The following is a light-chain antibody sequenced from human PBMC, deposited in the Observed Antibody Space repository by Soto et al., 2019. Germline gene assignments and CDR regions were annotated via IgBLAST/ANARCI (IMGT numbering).Light chain of an antibody. J-gene: IGLJ1*01. CDR3: QSYDSSLSGYV. CDR1: SANIGAGYD. Sequence: QSVLTQPPSVSGAPGQRGTTSCTGRSANIGAGYDVHWYQQLPGTAPKLLIYGNSNRPSGVPDRFSGSKSGTSASLAITGLQAEDEADYYCQSYDSSLSGYVFGTGTRSPS. V-gene: IGLV1-40*01. CDR2: GNS.